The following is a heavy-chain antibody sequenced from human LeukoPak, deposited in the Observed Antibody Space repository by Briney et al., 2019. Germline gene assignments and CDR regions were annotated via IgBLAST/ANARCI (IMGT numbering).Heavy chain of an antibody. CDR2: SSNSGTI. J-gene: IGHJ4*02. Sequence: PSETLSLTCAVSGFTFSSSSLSGCIRAPRGKRQGLIGISSNSGTIYYNPSVKGRVTISVDTAKNQFYLKLNSVTAVATAVYYFVRTKVIHPPFVYCGEGSLVTVS. D-gene: IGHD2-21*01. CDR3: VRTKVIHPPFVY. CDR1: GFTFSSSSL. V-gene: IGHV4-28*05.